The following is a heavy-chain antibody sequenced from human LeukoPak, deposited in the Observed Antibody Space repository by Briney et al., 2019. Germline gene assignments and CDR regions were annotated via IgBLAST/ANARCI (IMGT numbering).Heavy chain of an antibody. J-gene: IGHJ5*02. CDR3: AREQQLPTGSWFDP. Sequence: PGGSLRLSCAASGFTFSSYGMHWVRQAPGKGLEWVAVIWYDGSNKYYADSVKGRFTTSRDNSKNTLYLQMNSLRAEDTAVYYCAREQQLPTGSWFDPWGQGTLVTVSS. CDR2: IWYDGSNK. CDR1: GFTFSSYG. V-gene: IGHV3-33*01. D-gene: IGHD6-13*01.